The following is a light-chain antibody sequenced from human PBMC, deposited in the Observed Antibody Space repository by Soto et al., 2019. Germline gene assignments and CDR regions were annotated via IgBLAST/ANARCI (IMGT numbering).Light chain of an antibody. J-gene: IGLJ2*01. CDR3: TSYTSSNTLL. Sequence: QSALTQPASVSGSPGKSINISCTGTSSDVGGYNYVSWYQQHPGKAPRLMIYDVTSRPSGVSHRFSGSKSGNTASLTISGLQAEDEADYYCTSYTSSNTLLFGGGTKVTVL. V-gene: IGLV2-14*01. CDR1: SSDVGGYNY. CDR2: DVT.